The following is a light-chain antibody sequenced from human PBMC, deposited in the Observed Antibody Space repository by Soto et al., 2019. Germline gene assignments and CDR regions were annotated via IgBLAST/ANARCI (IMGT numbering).Light chain of an antibody. CDR1: SSDVGGYNY. CDR3: CSYAGSYTVV. Sequence: QSALTQPRSVSGAPGQSVTISCTGTSSDVGGYNYVSWFQQHPGKAPKLMIYDVSKRPSGVPDRFSRSKSGNTASLTISGLQAEDEADYYCCSYAGSYTVVFGGGTHLTVL. J-gene: IGLJ2*01. V-gene: IGLV2-11*01. CDR2: DVS.